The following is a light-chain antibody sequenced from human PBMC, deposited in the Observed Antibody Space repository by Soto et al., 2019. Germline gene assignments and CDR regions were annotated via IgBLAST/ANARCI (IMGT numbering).Light chain of an antibody. CDR3: QLGNRYPIT. CDR2: DAS. Sequence: DIQMTQSPSTLSASVGDRVTISCRSTQSISSWLAWSQQKPGKAPKFLIYDASSLESGVPSRFSGSGSGTEFTLTISSVQPDDSATYYCQLGNRYPITFGQG. CDR1: QSISSW. V-gene: IGKV1-5*01. J-gene: IGKJ5*01.